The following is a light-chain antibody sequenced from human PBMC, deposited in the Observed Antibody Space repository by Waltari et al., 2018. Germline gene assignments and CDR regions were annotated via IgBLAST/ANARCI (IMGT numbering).Light chain of an antibody. J-gene: IGKJ1*01. CDR3: QQYGSSPWT. Sequence: CRARKRCSSSYLAWYQQKPGQAPRLLIYGASSRATGIPDRFSGSGSGTDFTLTISRLEPEDFAVYYCQQYGSSPWTFGQGTKVEIK. V-gene: IGKV3-20*01. CDR2: GAS. CDR1: KRCSSSY.